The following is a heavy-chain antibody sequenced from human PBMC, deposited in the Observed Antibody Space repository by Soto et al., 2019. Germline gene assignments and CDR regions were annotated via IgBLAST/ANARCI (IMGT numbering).Heavy chain of an antibody. Sequence: EVQLLESGGGLVQPGGSLALSCAASGFTLSTYAMSWVRQAPGKGLEWVSVITGSGGTTYYADSVKGRFTITRDDSKNTLYLQMNSLRVGDTAVYYCAKHRGGGYSNYDYWGQGTLVTASS. V-gene: IGHV3-23*01. CDR1: GFTLSTYA. D-gene: IGHD4-4*01. CDR3: AKHRGGGYSNYDY. J-gene: IGHJ4*02. CDR2: ITGSGGTT.